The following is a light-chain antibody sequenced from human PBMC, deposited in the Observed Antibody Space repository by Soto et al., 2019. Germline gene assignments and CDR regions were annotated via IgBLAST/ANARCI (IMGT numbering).Light chain of an antibody. J-gene: IGLJ1*01. CDR3: SSFTSSMTNV. CDR2: DVR. CDR1: SSDVGGYNS. Sequence: QSVLTQPASVSGSPGQSITISCTGTSSDVGGYNSVSWYQVHPGKAPKLILYDVRDRPSGVSYRFSGSKSGNTASLTISGLQAADEADYFCSSFTSSMTNVFGSGTKVTVL. V-gene: IGLV2-14*03.